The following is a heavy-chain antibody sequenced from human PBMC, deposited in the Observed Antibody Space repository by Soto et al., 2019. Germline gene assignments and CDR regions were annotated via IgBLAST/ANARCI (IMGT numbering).Heavy chain of an antibody. V-gene: IGHV6-1*01. Sequence: RSQTLSLTCAISGDSVSSKSATWNWIRQFPSRGLEWLGRTYYRSKWHNEYAVSVKSRITINPDTSKNQFSLQLNSVTPEDTAVYYCANMDDVWGQGTLVTVSS. CDR2: TYYRSKWHN. J-gene: IGHJ4*02. CDR1: GDSVSSKSAT. CDR3: ANMDDV. D-gene: IGHD3-10*02.